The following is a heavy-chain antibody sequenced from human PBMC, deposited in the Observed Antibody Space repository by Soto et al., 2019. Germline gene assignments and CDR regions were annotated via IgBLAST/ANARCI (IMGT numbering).Heavy chain of an antibody. CDR1: GGSISSGGYY. Sequence: SETLSLTCTVSGGSISSGGYYWSWIRQHPGKGLEWIGYIYYSGSTYYNPSLKSRVTISVDTSKNQFSLKLSSVTAADTAVYYCARTLRVPAADHYYYYYYMDVWGKGTTVTVSS. J-gene: IGHJ6*03. V-gene: IGHV4-31*03. CDR2: IYYSGST. CDR3: ARTLRVPAADHYYYYYYMDV. D-gene: IGHD2-2*01.